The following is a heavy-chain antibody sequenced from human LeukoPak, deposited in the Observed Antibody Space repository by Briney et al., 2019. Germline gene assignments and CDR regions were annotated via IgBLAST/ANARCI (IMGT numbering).Heavy chain of an antibody. V-gene: IGHV4-4*09. CDR1: GGSISSYC. Sequence: PSETLSLTCTVSGGSISSYCWSWIRQPPGKGLEWIGYIYTSGSTNYNPSLKSRVTISVDASKNQFSLKLSSVTAADTAVYYCANAGYSSSWDAFDIWGQGTMVTVSS. CDR3: ANAGYSSSWDAFDI. D-gene: IGHD6-13*01. J-gene: IGHJ3*02. CDR2: IYTSGST.